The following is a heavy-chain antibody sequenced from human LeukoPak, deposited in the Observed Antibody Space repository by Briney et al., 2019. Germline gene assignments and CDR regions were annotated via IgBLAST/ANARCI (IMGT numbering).Heavy chain of an antibody. CDR1: GVSISSGDYY. CDR2: IYYSGST. Sequence: PSETLSLTCTVSGVSISSGDYYWSWIRQPPGKGLEWIGYIYYSGSTNYNPSLKSRVTISVDTSKNQFSLKLSSVTAADTAVYYCARGPGDYVDYWGQGTLVTVSS. J-gene: IGHJ4*02. V-gene: IGHV4-61*08. D-gene: IGHD4-17*01. CDR3: ARGPGDYVDY.